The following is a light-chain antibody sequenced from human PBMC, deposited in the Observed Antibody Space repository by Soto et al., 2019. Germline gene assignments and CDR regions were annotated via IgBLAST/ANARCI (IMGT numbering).Light chain of an antibody. Sequence: EIVLTQSPATLSVSPGERATLSCRASQSVSSNLAWYQQKPGQAPRLLIYGASTRATVIPARFSGSGSGTEFTLTISSLHSQDFAVYYCQQENNWPQWTFGQGTKVEIK. CDR1: QSVSSN. J-gene: IGKJ1*01. V-gene: IGKV3-15*01. CDR2: GAS. CDR3: QQENNWPQWT.